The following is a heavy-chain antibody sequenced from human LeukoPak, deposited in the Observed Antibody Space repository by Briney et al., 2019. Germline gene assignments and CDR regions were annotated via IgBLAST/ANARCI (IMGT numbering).Heavy chain of an antibody. J-gene: IGHJ4*02. Sequence: GGSLRLSCAASGFIFSTYGMYWVRQAPGKGLEWVAFIRHDGSIKNYADSVKGRSTISRDNSKNTLYLQMYSLRAEDTAVYYCAKDSLADIDYWGQGTLVTVSS. CDR1: GFIFSTYG. D-gene: IGHD3-16*01. CDR3: AKDSLADIDY. CDR2: IRHDGSIK. V-gene: IGHV3-30*02.